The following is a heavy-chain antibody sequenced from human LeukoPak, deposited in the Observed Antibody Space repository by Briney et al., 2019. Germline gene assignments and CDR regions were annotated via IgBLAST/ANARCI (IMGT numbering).Heavy chain of an antibody. CDR2: IRYDGSNK. Sequence: TGGSLRLSCAASGFTFSSYGMHWVRQAPGKGLEWVAFIRYDGSNKYYADSVKGRFTISRDNSKNTLYLQMNSLRAEDTAVYYCARDPDYYYDSSGYPYWGQGTLVTVSS. J-gene: IGHJ4*02. V-gene: IGHV3-30*02. D-gene: IGHD3-22*01. CDR3: ARDPDYYYDSSGYPY. CDR1: GFTFSSYG.